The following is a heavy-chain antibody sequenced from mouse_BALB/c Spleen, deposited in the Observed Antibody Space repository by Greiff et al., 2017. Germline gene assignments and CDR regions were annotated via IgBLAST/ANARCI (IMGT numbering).Heavy chain of an antibody. CDR2: ISSGSSTI. Sequence: EVQGVESGGGLVPPGGSRTLSCAASGFTFSSFGMHWVRQAPEKGLEWVAYISSGSSTIYYADTVKGRFTISRDKPKNTLFLQMTRLRSEDTAMYYCARGCYYEGWFAYWGQGTLVTVSA. V-gene: IGHV5-17*02. D-gene: IGHD2-4*01. CDR1: GFTFSSFG. CDR3: ARGCYYEGWFAY. J-gene: IGHJ3*01.